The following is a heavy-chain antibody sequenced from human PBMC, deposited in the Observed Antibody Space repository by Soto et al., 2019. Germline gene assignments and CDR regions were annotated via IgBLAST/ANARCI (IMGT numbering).Heavy chain of an antibody. J-gene: IGHJ6*02. CDR1: GFTFSSYN. D-gene: IGHD2-2*01. V-gene: IGHV3-30*18. CDR2: ISYDEINK. Sequence: GGSLRLSCAALGFTFSSYNMHWVRQAPGKGPEWVAVISYDEINKYYADSVKGRFTISRDNSKNTLYLQMNSLRAEDTAVYYCAKVVPNCMSTSCYFYYYGMDVWGQGTTVTVS. CDR3: AKVVPNCMSTSCYFYYYGMDV.